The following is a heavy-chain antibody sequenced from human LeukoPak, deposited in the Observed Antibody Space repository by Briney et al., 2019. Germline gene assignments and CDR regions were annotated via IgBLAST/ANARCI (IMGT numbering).Heavy chain of an antibody. D-gene: IGHD3-10*01. V-gene: IGHV1-46*03. CDR1: GYSFITYY. J-gene: IGHJ5*02. CDR2: IDPSGDST. CDR3: VRDDHWIGGFDP. Sequence: ASVRVSCKASGYSFITYYIHWVRQAPGQGLEWMGLIDPSGDSTRYAQNFQGRVTMTRDTSANTVYMELSSLRSEDTAMYYCVRDDHWIGGFDPWGQGTLVTVSS.